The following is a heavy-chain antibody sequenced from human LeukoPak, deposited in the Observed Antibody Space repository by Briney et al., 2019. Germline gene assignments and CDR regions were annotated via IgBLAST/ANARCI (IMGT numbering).Heavy chain of an antibody. D-gene: IGHD3-22*01. CDR1: GFTFSSYW. V-gene: IGHV3-33*08. CDR2: IWYDGSNK. CDR3: ARATYYYDSSGYLNY. J-gene: IGHJ4*02. Sequence: QTGGSLRLSCAASGFTFSSYWMHWVRQAPGKGLEWVAVIWYDGSNKYYADSVKGRFTISRDNSKNTLYLQMNSLRAEDTAVYYCARATYYYDSSGYLNYWGQGTLVTVSS.